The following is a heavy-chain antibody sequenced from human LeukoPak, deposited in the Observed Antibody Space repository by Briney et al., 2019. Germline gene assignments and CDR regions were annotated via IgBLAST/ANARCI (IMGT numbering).Heavy chain of an antibody. J-gene: IGHJ4*02. Sequence: PSETLSLTCAVYGGSFSGYYWSWIRQPPGKGLEWIGEINHSGSTNYNPSLKSRVTISVDTSKNQFSLKLSSVTAADTAVYYCARRTTTYYYFHYWGQGTLVTVSS. CDR3: ARRTTTYYYFHY. D-gene: IGHD4-17*01. V-gene: IGHV4-34*01. CDR1: GGSFSGYY. CDR2: INHSGST.